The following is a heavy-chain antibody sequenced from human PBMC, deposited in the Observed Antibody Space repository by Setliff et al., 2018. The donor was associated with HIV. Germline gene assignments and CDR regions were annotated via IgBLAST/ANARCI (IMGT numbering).Heavy chain of an antibody. J-gene: IGHJ5*02. CDR1: GYTFTSYD. D-gene: IGHD2-8*01. CDR2: MNPNSGNT. CDR3: ARGGTYCTNGVCYTHNWFDP. Sequence: GPSVKVSCKASGYTFTSYDINWVRQATGQGLEWMGWMNPNSGNTGYAQKFQGRVTITRNTSISTAYMELSSLRSEDTAVYYCARGGTYCTNGVCYTHNWFDPWGQGTLVTVSS. V-gene: IGHV1-8*03.